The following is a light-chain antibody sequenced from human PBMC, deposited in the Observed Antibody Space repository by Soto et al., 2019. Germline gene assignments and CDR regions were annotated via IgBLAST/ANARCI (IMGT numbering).Light chain of an antibody. CDR2: EVS. CDR1: SSDIGYYNY. CDR3: TSRTSSSTYV. Sequence: QSALTQPASVSGSPGQSITISCTGTSSDIGYYNYVSWYQHHPGKAPKLMISEVSNRPSGVSNRCSGSKSGNTASLTISGLQAEDEADYYCTSRTSSSTYVFGTGTKLTVL. J-gene: IGLJ1*01. V-gene: IGLV2-14*01.